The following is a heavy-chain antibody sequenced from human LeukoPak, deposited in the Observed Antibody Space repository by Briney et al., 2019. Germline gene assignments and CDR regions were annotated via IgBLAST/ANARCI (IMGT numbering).Heavy chain of an antibody. CDR1: GGSISSSNW. J-gene: IGHJ4*02. V-gene: IGHV4-4*02. CDR3: ATDYDSSGYSFDY. CDR2: IYHSGST. D-gene: IGHD3-22*01. Sequence: SGTLSLTCAVSGGSISSSNWWSWVRQPPGKGLEWIGEIYHSGSTNYNPSLKSRVTISVDKSKNQFSLKLSSVTAADTAVYYCATDYDSSGYSFDYWGQGTLVTVSS.